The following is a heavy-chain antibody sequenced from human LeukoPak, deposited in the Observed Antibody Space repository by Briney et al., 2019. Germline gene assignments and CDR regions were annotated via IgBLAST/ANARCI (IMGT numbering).Heavy chain of an antibody. D-gene: IGHD2-2*01. V-gene: IGHV1-18*04. Sequence: ASVKVSCKASGYTFTSYGISWVRQAPGQGLEWMGWISAYNGNTNYAQKLQGRVTMTTDTSTSTAYMELRSLRSDDTAVYYCARVGGCSSTSCYARDDYWGQGTLVTVSS. CDR1: GYTFTSYG. J-gene: IGHJ4*02. CDR3: ARVGGCSSTSCYARDDY. CDR2: ISAYNGNT.